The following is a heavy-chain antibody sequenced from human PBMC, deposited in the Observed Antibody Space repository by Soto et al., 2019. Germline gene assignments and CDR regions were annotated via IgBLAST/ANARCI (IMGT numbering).Heavy chain of an antibody. D-gene: IGHD5-18*01. CDR3: VSGVNTARDSLDY. V-gene: IGHV4-38-2*01. J-gene: IGHJ4*02. Sequence: SETLSLTCAVSGYSISSGYYWGWIRQPPGKGLEWIGSIYHSGSTYYNPSLKSRVTISVDTSKNQFSLKLSSVTAADTAVYYCVSGVNTARDSLDYWGQGTLVTVSS. CDR1: GYSISSGYY. CDR2: IYHSGST.